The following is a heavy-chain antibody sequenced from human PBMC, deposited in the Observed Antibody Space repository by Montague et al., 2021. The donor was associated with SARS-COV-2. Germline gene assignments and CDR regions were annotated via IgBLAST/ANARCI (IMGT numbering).Heavy chain of an antibody. CDR3: ARGDRTGWQTDY. CDR2: INTAGDT. Sequence: SLRLSCAASGFTISSYDMHWVRQATGKGLECVSIINTAGDTYYPGSVKGRFTISRDNAKNSLYLQMNSLRAGDTAVYYCARGDRTGWQTDYWGQGTLVTVSS. D-gene: IGHD6-19*01. CDR1: GFTISSYD. J-gene: IGHJ4*02. V-gene: IGHV3-13*04.